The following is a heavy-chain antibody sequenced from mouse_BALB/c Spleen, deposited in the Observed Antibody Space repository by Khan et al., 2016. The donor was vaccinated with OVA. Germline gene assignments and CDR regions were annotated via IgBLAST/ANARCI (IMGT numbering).Heavy chain of an antibody. V-gene: IGHV1-7*01. Sequence: QLQQSGAELAKPGASAKMSCKASGYPITNYWMHWVKQRPGQGLEWVGYIDPTTGYTEHKQKFKEKDTLTADKSDSAAYMQLSSLISEDAAVYYCTSRGSTYTWFGYWGQGTLVTVSA. CDR3: TSRGSTYTWFGY. D-gene: IGHD1-1*01. CDR1: GYPITNYW. J-gene: IGHJ3*01. CDR2: IDPTTGYT.